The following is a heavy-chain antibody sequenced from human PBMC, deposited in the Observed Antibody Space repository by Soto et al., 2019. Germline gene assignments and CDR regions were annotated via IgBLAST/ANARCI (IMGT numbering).Heavy chain of an antibody. V-gene: IGHV4-34*01. CDR1: GGSFSGYY. CDR2: INHSGST. CDR3: ARDKITCLFDY. D-gene: IGHD3-10*01. Sequence: VQLQQWGAGLLKPSETLSLTCAVYGGSFSGYYWTWIRQPPGTGLERIGEINHSGSTNYNPSLKSRVNISVDTCKNQFSLKLTSVTAGGTALYDCARDKITCLFDYWGQGTLVSVSS. J-gene: IGHJ4*02.